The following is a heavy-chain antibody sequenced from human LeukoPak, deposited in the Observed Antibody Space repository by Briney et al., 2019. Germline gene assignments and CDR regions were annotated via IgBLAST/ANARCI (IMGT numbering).Heavy chain of an antibody. CDR3: ARGTMTDWYFDL. D-gene: IGHD3-22*01. Sequence: GGSLRLSCAVSGYTFTSYAMHWVRQAPGQRLEWMGWINAGNGNTKYSQEFQGRVTITRDTSASTAYMELSSLRSEDMAVYYCARGTMTDWYFDLWGRGTLVTVSS. V-gene: IGHV1-3*03. J-gene: IGHJ2*01. CDR1: GYTFTSYA. CDR2: INAGNGNT.